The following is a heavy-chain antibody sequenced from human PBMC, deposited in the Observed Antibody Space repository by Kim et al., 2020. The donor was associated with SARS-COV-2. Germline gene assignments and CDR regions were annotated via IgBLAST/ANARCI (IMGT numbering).Heavy chain of an antibody. V-gene: IGHV1-2*02. CDR2: INPNSGGT. D-gene: IGHD2-2*02. J-gene: IGHJ6*02. Sequence: ASVKVSCKASGYTFTGYYMHWVRQAPGQGLEWMGWINPNSGGTNYAQKFQGRVTMTRDTSISTAYMELSRLRSDDTAVYYCARAPTYCSSTSCYRKGYGMDVWGQGTTVTVSS. CDR3: ARAPTYCSSTSCYRKGYGMDV. CDR1: GYTFTGYY.